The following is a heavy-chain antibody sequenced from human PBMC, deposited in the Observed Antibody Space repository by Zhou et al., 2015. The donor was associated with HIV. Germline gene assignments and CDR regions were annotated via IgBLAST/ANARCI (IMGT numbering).Heavy chain of an antibody. J-gene: IGHJ5*02. CDR2: FNADNSDR. CDR3: VRETSTSVNGSLDNYFDI. CDR1: GFQVSDFI. V-gene: IGHV1-3*05. Sequence: QAQLLQSGSEEVKAGGSVNIFCEASGFQVSDFILHWLRQAPGQGLKWMGSFNADNSDRVFLESFEDRLTFTANTATNRVSLKLTRLRTDDTAVYYCVRETSTSVNGSLDNYFDIWGQGTLVTV. D-gene: IGHD2-8*01.